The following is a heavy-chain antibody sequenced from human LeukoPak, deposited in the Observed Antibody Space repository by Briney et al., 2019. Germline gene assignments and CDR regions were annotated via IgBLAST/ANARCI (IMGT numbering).Heavy chain of an antibody. D-gene: IGHD6-19*01. J-gene: IGHJ4*02. CDR2: ISVYNGNV. Sequence: ASVKVSCKASGYTFTSYGISWVRQAPGQGLEWMGWISVYNGNVYYAQKLQGRVTMTTDTSTSTAYMELRSLRSDDTAVYYCARGGSATNYLDYWGQGTLVTVSS. CDR1: GYTFTSYG. CDR3: ARGGSATNYLDY. V-gene: IGHV1-18*01.